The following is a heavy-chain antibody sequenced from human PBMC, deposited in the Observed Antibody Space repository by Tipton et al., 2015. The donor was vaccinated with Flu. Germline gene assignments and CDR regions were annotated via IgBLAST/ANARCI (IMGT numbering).Heavy chain of an antibody. V-gene: IGHV4-38-2*01. J-gene: IGHJ5*01. CDR1: GDSISSDFY. CDR3: ARRDFSNYVSEPKNWFNS. CDR2: VHRSGNA. D-gene: IGHD4-11*01. Sequence: TLSLTCAVSGDSISSDFYWAWIRQFPGKGLEWIGNVHRSGNAYYNSSLQSRVTISVDTSKNQFSLKLYAVTATDTAVYYCARRDFSNYVSEPKNWFNSWGQGTLVSVSS.